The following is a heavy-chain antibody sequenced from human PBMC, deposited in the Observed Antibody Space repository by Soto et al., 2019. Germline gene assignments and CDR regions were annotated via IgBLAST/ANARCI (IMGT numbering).Heavy chain of an antibody. Sequence: QVQLVQSGAEVKKPGSSVKVSCKTSGGTFNNYAISWVRQAPGQGLEWMGGLIPNFDTPNYAQKFQDRLTMIADESTSTFPMELRSLRSDDTAVYYCAVAMVREILIFESSGMHVWGQGTTVTVSS. CDR2: LIPNFDTP. CDR1: GGTFNNYA. V-gene: IGHV1-69*01. D-gene: IGHD3-10*01. J-gene: IGHJ6*02. CDR3: AVAMVREILIFESSGMHV.